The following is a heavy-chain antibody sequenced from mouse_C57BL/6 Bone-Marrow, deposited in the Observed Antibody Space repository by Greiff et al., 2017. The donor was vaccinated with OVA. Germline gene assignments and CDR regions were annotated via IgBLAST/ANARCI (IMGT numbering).Heavy chain of an antibody. CDR2: ISYDGSN. D-gene: IGHD2-2*01. CDR1: GYSITSGYY. Sequence: EVQLQQSGPGLVKPSQSLPLTCSVTGYSITSGYYWNWIRQFPGNKLEWMGYISYDGSNNYNPSLKNRISITRDTSKNQFFLKLNSVTTEDTATYYCARGGYDERVWFAYWGQGTLVTVSA. CDR3: ARGGYDERVWFAY. J-gene: IGHJ3*01. V-gene: IGHV3-6*01.